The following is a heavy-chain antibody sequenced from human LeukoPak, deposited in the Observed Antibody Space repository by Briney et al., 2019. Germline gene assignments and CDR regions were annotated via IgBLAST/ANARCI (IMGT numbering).Heavy chain of an antibody. Sequence: GRSLRLSCAASGFTFSSYGMHWVRQAPGKRLEWAAVISYDGFNPYYADSVKGRFTISRDNSKNTLWLQMNSLRAEDTAVYYCAKVNEMYSSGSYYFDYWGQRTLVTVSS. D-gene: IGHD6-19*01. CDR2: ISYDGFNP. CDR1: GFTFSSYG. J-gene: IGHJ4*02. V-gene: IGHV3-30*18. CDR3: AKVNEMYSSGSYYFDY.